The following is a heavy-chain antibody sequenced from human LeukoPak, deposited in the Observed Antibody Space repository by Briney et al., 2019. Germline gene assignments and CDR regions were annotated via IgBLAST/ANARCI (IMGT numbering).Heavy chain of an antibody. CDR3: ARGAYSGGWYERRRTGALLSY. V-gene: IGHV4-34*01. CDR2: INHSGST. CDR1: GGSFSGYY. Sequence: ASETLSLTCAVYGGSFSGYYWSWIRQPPGKGLEWIGEINHSGSTNYNPSLKSRVTISVDTSKNQFSLKLSSVTAADTAVYYCARGAYSGGWYERRRTGALLSYWGQGTLVTVSS. D-gene: IGHD6-19*01. J-gene: IGHJ4*02.